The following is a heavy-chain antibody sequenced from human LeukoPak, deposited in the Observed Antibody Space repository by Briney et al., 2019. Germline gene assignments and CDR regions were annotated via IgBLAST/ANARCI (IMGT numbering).Heavy chain of an antibody. CDR1: GYTFAGYY. CDR3: ARPLGVMADYYYGLDV. V-gene: IGHV1-2*02. J-gene: IGHJ6*02. D-gene: IGHD2-8*01. CDR2: INPKSGAT. Sequence: ASVKVSCKASGYTFAGYYMHWLRQAPGQGLEWMGRINPKSGATNYAEKFQGRVTMTRDTSISTAYMELSSLRSDDTAVYYCARPLGVMADYYYGLDVWGQGTTVTV.